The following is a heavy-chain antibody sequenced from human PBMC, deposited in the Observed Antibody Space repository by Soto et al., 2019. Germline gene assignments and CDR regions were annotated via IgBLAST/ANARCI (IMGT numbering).Heavy chain of an antibody. CDR2: IDPSDSYT. J-gene: IGHJ4*02. V-gene: IGHV5-10-1*01. Sequence: GESLKISCKGSGYSFTSYWISWVRQMPGKGLEWMGRIDPSDSYTNYSPSFQGHVTISADKSISTAYLQWSSLKASDTAMYYCARTEGVIPSYFDYWGQGTLVTVSS. D-gene: IGHD3-16*02. CDR1: GYSFTSYW. CDR3: ARTEGVIPSYFDY.